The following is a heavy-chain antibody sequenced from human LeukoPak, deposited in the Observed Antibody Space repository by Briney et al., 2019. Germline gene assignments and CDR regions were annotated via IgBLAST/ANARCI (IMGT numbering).Heavy chain of an antibody. CDR3: AKDGTWIRLWLIPVGAFDI. CDR1: GFTFSSYA. CDR2: ISGSGGST. Sequence: PGGSLRLSCAASGFTFSSYAMSWVRQAPGKGLEWVSAISGSGGSTYYADSVKGRFTISRDNSKNTLYLQMNSLRAEDTAVYYCAKDGTWIRLWLIPVGAFDIWGQGTMVTVSS. J-gene: IGHJ3*02. V-gene: IGHV3-23*01. D-gene: IGHD5-18*01.